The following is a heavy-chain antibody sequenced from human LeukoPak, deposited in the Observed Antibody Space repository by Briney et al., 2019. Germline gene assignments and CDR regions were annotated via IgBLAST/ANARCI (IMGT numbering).Heavy chain of an antibody. Sequence: SETLSLTCTVSGGSISSYYWSWIRQPPGKGLEWIGYIYYSGSTNYSPSLKSRVTISVDTSKNQFSLKLSSVTAADTAVYYCASSHCGGDCYSARGAFDIWGQGTMVTVSS. V-gene: IGHV4-59*01. J-gene: IGHJ3*02. CDR1: GGSISSYY. D-gene: IGHD2-21*02. CDR2: IYYSGST. CDR3: ASSHCGGDCYSARGAFDI.